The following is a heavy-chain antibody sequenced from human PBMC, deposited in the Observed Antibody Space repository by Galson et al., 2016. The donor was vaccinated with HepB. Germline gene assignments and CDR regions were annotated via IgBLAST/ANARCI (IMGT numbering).Heavy chain of an antibody. D-gene: IGHD3-3*01. J-gene: IGHJ6*02. CDR3: ANDFWSGTRPNLRGSYHFYYGMDV. CDR1: GFTVFNNY. V-gene: IGHV3-7*01. CDR2: IKEDGSET. Sequence: SLRLSCAASGFTVFNNYMTWVRQAPGKGLEWVANIKEDGSETNYVDSVKGRFTISRDNAKNSLYLQMNSLRGDETAVYYCANDFWSGTRPNLRGSYHFYYGMDVWGQGTTVTVSS.